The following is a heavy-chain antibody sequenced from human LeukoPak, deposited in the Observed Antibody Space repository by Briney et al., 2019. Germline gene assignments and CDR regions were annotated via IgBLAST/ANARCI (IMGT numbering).Heavy chain of an antibody. V-gene: IGHV4-4*07. D-gene: IGHD3-10*01. CDR2: IYSSGNT. J-gene: IGHJ4*02. Sequence: SETLSLTCTVSGGSISTFYWSWIRQPAGKGLEWIGRIYSSGNTDYNPSLQSRVAMSVDTSKNQFSLRLNSVTAADTAMYYCARDRGGVRGVTVFDYWGQGILVAVSS. CDR1: GGSISTFY. CDR3: ARDRGGVRGVTVFDY.